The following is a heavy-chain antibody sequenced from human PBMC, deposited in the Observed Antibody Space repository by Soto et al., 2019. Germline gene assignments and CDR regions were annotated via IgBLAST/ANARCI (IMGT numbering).Heavy chain of an antibody. V-gene: IGHV3-7*03. CDR3: ARVRWEWLRFSPHDAFDI. CDR1: GFTFSSYW. CDR2: IKQDGSEK. D-gene: IGHD5-12*01. Sequence: EVQLVESGGGLVQPGGSLRLSCAASGFTFSSYWMSWVRQAPGKGLEWVANIKQDGSEKYYVDSVKGRFTISRDNAKNSLYLQMNSLRAEDTAVYYCARVRWEWLRFSPHDAFDIWGQGTMVTVSS. J-gene: IGHJ3*02.